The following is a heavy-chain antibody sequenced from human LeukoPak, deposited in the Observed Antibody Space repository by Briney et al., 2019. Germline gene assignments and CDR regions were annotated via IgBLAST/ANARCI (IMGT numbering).Heavy chain of an antibody. CDR3: VPRDKFPGIAAAGTDY. J-gene: IGHJ4*02. D-gene: IGHD6-13*01. V-gene: IGHV3-30-3*01. CDR1: GFTFSSYA. CDR2: ISYDGSNK. Sequence: HPGGSLRLSCAASGFTFSSYAMHWVRQAPGKGLEWVAVISYDGSNKYYADSVKGRFTISRDNSKNTLYLQMNSLSAEDTAVYYCVPRDKFPGIAAAGTDYWGQGTLVTVSS.